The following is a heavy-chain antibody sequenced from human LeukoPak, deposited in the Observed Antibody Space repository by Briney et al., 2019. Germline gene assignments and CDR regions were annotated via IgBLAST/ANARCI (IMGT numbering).Heavy chain of an antibody. CDR1: GLTLSSYW. V-gene: IGHV3-7*01. Sequence: PGGSLRLSCAASGLTLSSYWMTGVRQGPGKGLEWVATISPDGNRENYVDSVKGRFSISRDNAKNSLFLQMRSLRAEDTAMYYCASTFPYCSSGTCALGGQGTLVTVSS. CDR2: ISPDGNRE. J-gene: IGHJ4*02. D-gene: IGHD2-15*01. CDR3: ASTFPYCSSGTCAL.